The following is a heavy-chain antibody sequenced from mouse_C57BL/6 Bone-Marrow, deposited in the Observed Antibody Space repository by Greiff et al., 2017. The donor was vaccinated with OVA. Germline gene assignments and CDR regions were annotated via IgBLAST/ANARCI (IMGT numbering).Heavy chain of an antibody. CDR1: GFSLTSYG. CDR2: IWRGGST. Sequence: QVQLQQSGPGLVQPSQSLSITCTVSGFSLTSYGVHWVRQSPGKGLEWLGVIWRGGSTDYNAAFMSRLSITKDNSKSQVFFKMNSLQADDTAIYYCAKKGDGYYPYWYFDVWGTGTTVTVSS. CDR3: AKKGDGYYPYWYFDV. V-gene: IGHV2-5*01. D-gene: IGHD2-3*01. J-gene: IGHJ1*03.